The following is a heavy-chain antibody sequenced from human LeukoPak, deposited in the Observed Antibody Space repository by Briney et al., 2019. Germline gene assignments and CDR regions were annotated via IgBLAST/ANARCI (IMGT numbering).Heavy chain of an antibody. Sequence: GGSLRLSCAASGFTFSSYAMSWVRQAPGQGLEWVSGISGSGGSTYYADSVKGRFTISRDNSKNTLDLQMNSLRAEDAAVYYCAKGSAVAAPRNWFDPWGRGTLVTVSS. CDR2: ISGSGGST. CDR1: GFTFSSYA. CDR3: AKGSAVAAPRNWFDP. D-gene: IGHD6-19*01. J-gene: IGHJ5*02. V-gene: IGHV3-23*01.